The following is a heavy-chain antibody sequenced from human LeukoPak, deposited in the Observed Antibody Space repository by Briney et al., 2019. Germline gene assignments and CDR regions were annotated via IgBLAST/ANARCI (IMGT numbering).Heavy chain of an antibody. V-gene: IGHV3-48*03. J-gene: IGHJ3*02. Sequence: GGSLRLSCAASEFTFTSYELNWVRQAPGEGLEWVSYISSSGNTISYADSVKGRFTISRDNAKNSLYLQVISLRAEDTAVYYCARGPSIAARYDAFDIWGQGTMVTVSS. D-gene: IGHD6-6*01. CDR1: EFTFTSYE. CDR2: ISSSGNTI. CDR3: ARGPSIAARYDAFDI.